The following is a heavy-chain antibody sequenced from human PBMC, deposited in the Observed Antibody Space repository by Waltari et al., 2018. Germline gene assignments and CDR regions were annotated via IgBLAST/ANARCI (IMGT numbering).Heavy chain of an antibody. D-gene: IGHD4-17*01. CDR1: GFTFSSYG. CDR3: AKDHTTVTTPGGLLGY. Sequence: QVQLVESGGGVVQPGRSLRLSCAASGFTFSSYGMHWVRQGPGKGLEWVAVISYDGSNKYYADSVKGRFTISRDNSKNTLYLQMNSLRAEDTAVYYCAKDHTTVTTPGGLLGYWGQGTLVTVSS. CDR2: ISYDGSNK. V-gene: IGHV3-30*18. J-gene: IGHJ4*02.